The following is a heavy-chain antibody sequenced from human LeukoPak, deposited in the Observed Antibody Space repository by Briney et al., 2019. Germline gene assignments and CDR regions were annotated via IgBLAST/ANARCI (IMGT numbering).Heavy chain of an antibody. CDR3: AKDRRRMFSIVVATATGWFDP. J-gene: IGHJ5*02. CDR1: GFTFSSYG. V-gene: IGHV3-30*18. CDR2: ISYDGSNK. D-gene: IGHD2-21*02. Sequence: PGGSLRLSCAASGFTFSSYGMHWVRQAPGKGLEWVAVISYDGSNKYYADSVKGRFTISRDNSKNTLYLQMNSLRAEDTAVYYCAKDRRRMFSIVVATATGWFDPWGQGTLVTVSS.